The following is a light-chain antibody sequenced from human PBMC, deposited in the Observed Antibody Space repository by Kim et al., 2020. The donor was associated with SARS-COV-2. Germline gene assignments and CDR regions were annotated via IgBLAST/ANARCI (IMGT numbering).Light chain of an antibody. Sequence: VSNRIPIIFQGWHIISPFVAWLQQKPKIPPNLLIYKASILRTGIPSRFSSSGSGTVFTLTISSHQPADVATYCCQHHNDYPCAFAKGTKVEIK. CDR3: QHHNDYPCA. V-gene: IGKV1-5*03. J-gene: IGKJ1*01. CDR1: HIISPF. CDR2: KAS.